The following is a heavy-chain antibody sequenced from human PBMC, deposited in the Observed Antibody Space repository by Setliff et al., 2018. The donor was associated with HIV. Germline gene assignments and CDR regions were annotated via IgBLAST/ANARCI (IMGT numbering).Heavy chain of an antibody. CDR1: GYSISSGYY. Sequence: SETLSLTCTVSGYSISSGYYWGWIRQPPGKGLEWIGRIYHSGGTYYNPSLKSRVTISVDTSKNQFSLKMSSVTAADTAVYYCARAAYDSSGYYFDYWGQGTLVTVSS. D-gene: IGHD3-22*01. J-gene: IGHJ4*02. CDR2: IYHSGGT. V-gene: IGHV4-38-2*02. CDR3: ARAAYDSSGYYFDY.